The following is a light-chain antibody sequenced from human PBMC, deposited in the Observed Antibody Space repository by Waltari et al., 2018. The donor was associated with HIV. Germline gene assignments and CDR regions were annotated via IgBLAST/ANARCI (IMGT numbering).Light chain of an antibody. CDR2: SND. J-gene: IGLJ3*02. V-gene: IGLV1-44*01. CDR3: AAWDDSLNGM. Sequence: QSVLTQSPSVSGTPGQNVPISCSGSSTNIGSTTVNWYQQVPEAVPKLLIYSNDQRPSGVPDRFSGSKSGTSASLAISGLQSADEADYYCAAWDDSLNGMFGGGTKLTV. CDR1: STNIGSTT.